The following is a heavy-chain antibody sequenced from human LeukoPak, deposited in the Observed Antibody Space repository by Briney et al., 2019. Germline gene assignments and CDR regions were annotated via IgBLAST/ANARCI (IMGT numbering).Heavy chain of an antibody. D-gene: IGHD3-10*01. CDR2: IKQDGSEK. V-gene: IGHV3-7*01. J-gene: IGHJ6*02. CDR3: ARAQRPMVRGVISHYYYGMDV. Sequence: PGGSLRLSCAASGFTFSRYWMSWVRQAPGKGLEWVANIKQDGSEKYYVDSVKGRFTISRDNAKNSLYLQMNSLRAEDTAVYYCARAQRPMVRGVISHYYYGMDVWGQGTTVTVSS. CDR1: GFTFSRYW.